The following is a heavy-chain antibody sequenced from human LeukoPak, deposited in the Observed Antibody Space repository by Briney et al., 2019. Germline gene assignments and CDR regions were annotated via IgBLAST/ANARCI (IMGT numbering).Heavy chain of an antibody. V-gene: IGHV1-2*02. Sequence: GASVKVSCKASGYTFTGYFMHWVRQAPGQGLDWMGWINPNSGSTNYAQKFQGRVSMTRDTSISTAYLEVSRLSSDDTAFYYCARGRDSDSWYFDWFDIWGQGTLVTVSS. D-gene: IGHD6-13*01. CDR1: GYTFTGYF. CDR3: ARGRDSDSWYFDWFDI. CDR2: INPNSGST. J-gene: IGHJ5*02.